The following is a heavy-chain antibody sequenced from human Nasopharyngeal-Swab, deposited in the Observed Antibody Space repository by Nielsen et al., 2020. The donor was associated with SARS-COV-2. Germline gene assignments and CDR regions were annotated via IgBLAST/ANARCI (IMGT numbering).Heavy chain of an antibody. V-gene: IGHV1-24*01. CDR3: ATESGGAVAHYGMDV. CDR2: FDPEDGET. D-gene: IGHD6-19*01. Sequence: ASGKVSCKVSGYTITELSMHWVRQAPGKGLEWMGGFDPEDGETIYAQKFQGRVTMTEETSTDTAYMELSSLRSEDTAVYYCATESGGAVAHYGMDVWGQGTRSPSP. CDR1: GYTITELS. J-gene: IGHJ6*02.